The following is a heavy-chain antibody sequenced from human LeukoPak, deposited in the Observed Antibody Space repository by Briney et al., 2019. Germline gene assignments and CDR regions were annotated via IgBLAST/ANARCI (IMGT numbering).Heavy chain of an antibody. D-gene: IGHD3-22*01. CDR3: ARHMEFFYYDSSGLDY. V-gene: IGHV3-7*01. CDR2: IKQDGSEK. Sequence: PGGSLRLSCAASGFTFSSYWMSWVRQAPGKGLEWVANIKQDGSEKYYVDSVKGRFTISRDNAKNSLYLQMNSLRAEDTAVYYCARHMEFFYYDSSGLDYWGQGTLVTVSS. J-gene: IGHJ4*02. CDR1: GFTFSSYW.